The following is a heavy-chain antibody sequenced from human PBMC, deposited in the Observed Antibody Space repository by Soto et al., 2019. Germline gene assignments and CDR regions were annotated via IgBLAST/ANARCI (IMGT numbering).Heavy chain of an antibody. V-gene: IGHV4-39*07. CDR2: IFYSGST. CDR1: GGSISSSNYY. D-gene: IGHD6-19*01. Sequence: QLQLQESGPGLVKPSETLSLTCTVSGGSISSSNYYWGWIRQPPGKGLEWIGNIFYSGSTYYHPSLKSRVTISVDTSKNQFSLKLSSVTAADTAVYYCARALTGYSSGGSFDPWGQGTLVTVSS. J-gene: IGHJ5*02. CDR3: ARALTGYSSGGSFDP.